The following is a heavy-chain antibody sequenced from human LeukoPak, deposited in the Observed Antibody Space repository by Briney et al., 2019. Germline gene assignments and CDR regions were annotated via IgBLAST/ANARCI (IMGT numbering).Heavy chain of an antibody. CDR2: ISSGSSTI. D-gene: IGHD1-26*01. CDR3: ARVRDSGSHYYYYYMDV. V-gene: IGHV3-48*04. Sequence: GGSLRLSCAASGFTFSSYSMNWVRQAPGKGLEWVSYISSGSSTIYYADSVKGRFTISRDNAKNSLYLQMNSLRAEDTAVYYCARVRDSGSHYYYYYMDVWGKGTTVTVSS. J-gene: IGHJ6*03. CDR1: GFTFSSYS.